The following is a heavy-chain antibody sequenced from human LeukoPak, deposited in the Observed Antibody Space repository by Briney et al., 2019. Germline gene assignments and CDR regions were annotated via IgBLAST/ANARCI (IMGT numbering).Heavy chain of an antibody. V-gene: IGHV3-48*03. J-gene: IGHJ4*02. D-gene: IGHD3-10*01. CDR1: GFTFSSYE. Sequence: GGSLRLSCAASGFTFSSYEMNWVRQAPGKGLEWVSYISSSGSTIYYADSVKGRFTISRDNSKNTLYLQMNSLRAEDTAVYYCAKDHHYYGSGSYYNLLFDYWGQGTLVTVSS. CDR2: ISSSGSTI. CDR3: AKDHHYYGSGSYYNLLFDY.